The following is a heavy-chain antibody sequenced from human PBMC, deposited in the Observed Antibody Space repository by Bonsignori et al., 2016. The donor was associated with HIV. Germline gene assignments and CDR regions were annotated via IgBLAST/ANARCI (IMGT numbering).Heavy chain of an antibody. CDR3: ARGLEFVPWTY. J-gene: IGHJ4*02. V-gene: IGHV4-59*01. Sequence: WIRQPPGKGLEWIGYIYYSGSTNYNPSLKSRVTISVDTSKNQFSLKLSSVTAADTAVYYCARGLEFVPWTYWGQGTLVTVSS. CDR2: IYYSGST. D-gene: IGHD3-3*01.